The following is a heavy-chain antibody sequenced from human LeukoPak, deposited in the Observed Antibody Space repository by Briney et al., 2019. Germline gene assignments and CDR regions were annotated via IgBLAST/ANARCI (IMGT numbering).Heavy chain of an antibody. CDR2: ISGSGGST. CDR3: AKEAVVVPAAPIDYYYGIDV. Sequence: GGSLRLSCAASVFTLRSYAMSCVRQAPGKGLECVSAISGSGGSTYYADSVKGRFTISRDKSKNTLYLQMNSLRAEDTAVYYCAKEAVVVPAAPIDYYYGIDVWGQGTTVTVSS. D-gene: IGHD2-2*01. V-gene: IGHV3-23*01. J-gene: IGHJ6*02. CDR1: VFTLRSYA.